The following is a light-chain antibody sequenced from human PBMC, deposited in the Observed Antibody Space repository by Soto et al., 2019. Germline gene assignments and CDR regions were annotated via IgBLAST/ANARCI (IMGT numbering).Light chain of an antibody. Sequence: EIVMTQSPATLSVSPGERATLSCRASQSVSSNLAWYQQKPGQAPRLLIYGASTRATGIPARFSGSESGTEFTLTISSLQSEDFAVYYCQQYNNWPPERTFGQGTKVEIK. V-gene: IGKV3-15*01. CDR3: QQYNNWPPERT. CDR2: GAS. CDR1: QSVSSN. J-gene: IGKJ1*01.